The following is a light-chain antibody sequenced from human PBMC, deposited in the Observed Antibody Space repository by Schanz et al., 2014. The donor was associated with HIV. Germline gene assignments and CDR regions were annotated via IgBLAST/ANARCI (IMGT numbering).Light chain of an antibody. Sequence: IQLTQSPSSLSASVGDRVTITCRARQGVSSYLAWYQQKPGKAPKLLIYAASTLQSGVPSRFSGSGSGTDFTLTISSLQPEDFAAYYCQQLYSYPLFGPGTKVDIK. CDR1: QGVSSY. CDR3: QQLYSYPL. J-gene: IGKJ3*01. CDR2: AAS. V-gene: IGKV1-9*01.